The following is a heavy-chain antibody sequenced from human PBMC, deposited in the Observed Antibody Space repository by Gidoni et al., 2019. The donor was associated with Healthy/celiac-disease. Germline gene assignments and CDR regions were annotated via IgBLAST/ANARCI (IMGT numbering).Heavy chain of an antibody. Sequence: QVQLVQSGAEVKKPGASVKVSCTASGYTFTSYGISWVRQAPGQGLEWMGWISAYNGNTNYAQKLQGRVTMTTDTSTSTAYMELRSLRSDDTAVYYCARAVGATVVTGYYYYYMDVWGKGTTVTVSS. CDR2: ISAYNGNT. CDR1: GYTFTSYG. CDR3: ARAVGATVVTGYYYYYMDV. J-gene: IGHJ6*03. D-gene: IGHD2-15*01. V-gene: IGHV1-18*01.